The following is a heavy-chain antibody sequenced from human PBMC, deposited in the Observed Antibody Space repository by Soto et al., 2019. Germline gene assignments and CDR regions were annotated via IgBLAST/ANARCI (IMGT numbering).Heavy chain of an antibody. CDR2: IYYSGST. V-gene: IGHV4-31*03. J-gene: IGHJ4*02. D-gene: IGHD6-13*01. CDR1: GGSISSGGYY. CDR3: ARDGGAAAGINHLFDY. Sequence: SETLSLTCTVSGGSISSGGYYWSWIRQHPGKGLEWIGYIYYSGSTYYNPSLKSRVTISVDTSKNQFSLKLSSVTAADTAVYYCARDGGAAAGINHLFDYWGQGTLVTVSS.